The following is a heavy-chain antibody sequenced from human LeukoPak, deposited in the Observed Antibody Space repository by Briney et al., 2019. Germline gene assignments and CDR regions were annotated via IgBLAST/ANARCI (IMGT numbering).Heavy chain of an antibody. V-gene: IGHV4-34*01. D-gene: IGHD3-10*01. J-gene: IGHJ3*02. CDR3: ATKGALSGSYYTNKAFDI. CDR2: INHSGST. Sequence: PSETLSLTCAVYGGSFSGYYCSWIRQPPGKGLEWIGEINHSGSTNYNPSLKSRVTISVDTSKNQFSLKLSSVTAAGTAVYYCATKGALSGSYYTNKAFDIWGQGTIVTVSS. CDR1: GGSFSGYY.